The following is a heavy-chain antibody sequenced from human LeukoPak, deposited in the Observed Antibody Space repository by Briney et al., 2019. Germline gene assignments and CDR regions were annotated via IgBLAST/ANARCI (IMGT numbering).Heavy chain of an antibody. CDR3: ARDPGISEAGTVGHFDY. D-gene: IGHD6-13*01. CDR2: ITSGSSYI. V-gene: IGHV3-21*01. Sequence: KPGGSLRLSCAASGFTFSSYGMSWVRQAPGEGLEWVSSITSGSSYIYYADSVKGRFTISRDNAKNSLFLQMNSLRAEDTAVYYCARDPGISEAGTVGHFDYWGQGTLVTVSS. CDR1: GFTFSSYG. J-gene: IGHJ4*02.